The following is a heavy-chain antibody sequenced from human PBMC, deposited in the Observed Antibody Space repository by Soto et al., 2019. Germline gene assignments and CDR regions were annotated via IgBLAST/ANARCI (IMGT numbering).Heavy chain of an antibody. CDR2: IKSKTDGGTT. V-gene: IGHV3-15*01. CDR3: TPVYSGSYYEDYDY. Sequence: GGSLRLSCAASGFTFSNAWMSWVRQAPGKGLELVGRIKSKTDGGTTDYAAPVKGRFTISRDDSKNTLYLQMNSLKTEDTAVYYCTPVYSGSYYEDYDYWGQGTLVTVSS. CDR1: GFTFSNAW. J-gene: IGHJ4*02. D-gene: IGHD1-26*01.